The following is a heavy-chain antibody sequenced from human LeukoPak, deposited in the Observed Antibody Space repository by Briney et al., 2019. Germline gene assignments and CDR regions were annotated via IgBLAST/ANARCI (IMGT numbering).Heavy chain of an antibody. J-gene: IGHJ6*02. Sequence: SETLSLTCAVYGGSFSGYYWSWIRQPPGKGLEWIGEINHSGSTNYNPSLKSRVTISVDTSKNQFSLKLSSVTAADTAVYYCARGRGYSYGFRSDYYYGMDAWGQGTTVTVSS. CDR2: INHSGST. D-gene: IGHD5-18*01. CDR1: GGSFSGYY. V-gene: IGHV4-34*01. CDR3: ARGRGYSYGFRSDYYYGMDA.